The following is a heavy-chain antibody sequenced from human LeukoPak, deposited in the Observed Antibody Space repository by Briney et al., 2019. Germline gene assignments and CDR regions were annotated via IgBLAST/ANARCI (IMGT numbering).Heavy chain of an antibody. V-gene: IGHV1-69*05. J-gene: IGHJ4*02. D-gene: IGHD5-24*01. CDR1: GGTFSSYA. CDR3: ARGTEMATTYFDY. Sequence: SVKVSCKASGGTFSSYAISWVRQAPGQGLEWMGGIIPIFGTANYAQKFQGRVTITTDESTSTAYKELSSLRSEDTAVYYCARGTEMATTYFDYWGQGTLVTVSS. CDR2: IIPIFGTA.